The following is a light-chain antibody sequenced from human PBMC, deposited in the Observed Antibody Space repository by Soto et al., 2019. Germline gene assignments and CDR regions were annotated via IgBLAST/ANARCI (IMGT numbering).Light chain of an antibody. CDR3: QQYNNWPPGT. CDR2: GAS. CDR1: QSVNSN. Sequence: EIILTQSPAPLSVSPGERATLSCRASQSVNSNLAWYQQKPGQAPRLLIYGASTRATGIPARFSGSGSGTEFTLTISSLQSEDFVIYYCQQYNNWPPGTFGQGTKVEIK. V-gene: IGKV3-15*01. J-gene: IGKJ1*01.